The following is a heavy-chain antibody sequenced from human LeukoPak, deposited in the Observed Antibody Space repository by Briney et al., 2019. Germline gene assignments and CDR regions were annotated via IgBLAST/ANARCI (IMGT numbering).Heavy chain of an antibody. CDR2: ISYSGTT. V-gene: IGHV4-31*11. CDR3: ARAAWRGTNSRDAFDI. D-gene: IGHD4/OR15-4a*01. Sequence: SETLSLTCAVYGGSFSGYYWSWIRQHPGKGLEWIGYISYSGTTYYNPSLKSRITISLDTSKNQFSLELSSVTAADTAVYYCARAAWRGTNSRDAFDIWGLGTVVTVSS. CDR1: GGSFSGYY. J-gene: IGHJ3*02.